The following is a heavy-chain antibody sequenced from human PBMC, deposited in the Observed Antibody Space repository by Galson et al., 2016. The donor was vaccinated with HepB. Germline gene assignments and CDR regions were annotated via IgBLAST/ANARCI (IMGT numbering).Heavy chain of an antibody. V-gene: IGHV3-48*03. CDR2: IWKSGSDI. CDR1: GFTFSRYA. D-gene: IGHD4-17*01. CDR3: ATNGDSGGENVGFDQ. Sequence: SLRLSCAASGFTFSRYAMNWFRQAPGKGLEWVSYIWKSGSDIYYADSVKGRFTISRDNTKNTVFLQMNGLRAEDTAMYYCATNGDSGGENVGFDQWGQGTLVTVSS. J-gene: IGHJ4*02.